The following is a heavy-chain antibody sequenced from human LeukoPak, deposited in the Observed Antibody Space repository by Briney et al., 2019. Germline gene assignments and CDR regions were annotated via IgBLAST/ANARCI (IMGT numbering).Heavy chain of an antibody. V-gene: IGHV4-4*07. D-gene: IGHD6-13*01. CDR1: GGSISSYY. CDR3: TRVSSSWYQDWYFDL. J-gene: IGHJ2*01. Sequence: SETLSLTCTVSGGSISSYYWSWIRQPAGKGLEWIGRIDTSGNTNYKPSLKSRVTMSVDTSKNQFSLKLSSVTAADTAVYYCTRVSSSWYQDWYFDLWGRGTLVTVSS. CDR2: IDTSGNT.